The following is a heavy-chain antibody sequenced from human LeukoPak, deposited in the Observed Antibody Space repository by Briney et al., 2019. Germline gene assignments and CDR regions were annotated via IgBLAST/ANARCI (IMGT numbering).Heavy chain of an antibody. CDR3: ATVVSGYCSTTSCPFDT. CDR2: IRYDGSNK. Sequence: PGGSLRLSCAASGFTFSTYGMDWVRQAPGKGLEWVAYIRYDGSNKNYADSVKGRFTISRDNSKNTLYLQMSSLRAEDTADYYCATVVSGYCSTTSCPFDTWGQGAMVTVSS. CDR1: GFTFSTYG. J-gene: IGHJ4*02. D-gene: IGHD2-2*01. V-gene: IGHV3-30*02.